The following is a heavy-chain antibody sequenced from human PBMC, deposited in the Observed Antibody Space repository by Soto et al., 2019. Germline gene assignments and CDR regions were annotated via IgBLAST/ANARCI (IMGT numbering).Heavy chain of an antibody. J-gene: IGHJ4*02. D-gene: IGHD3-10*01. CDR2: ISGSGGST. Sequence: PGGSLRLSCAASGFTFSSYAMSWVRQAPGKGLEWVSAISGSGGSTYYADSVKGRFTISRDNSKNTLYLQMNSLRAEDTAVYYCAKPSMVRGVWAHNYWGQGTLVNVSS. CDR1: GFTFSSYA. CDR3: AKPSMVRGVWAHNY. V-gene: IGHV3-23*01.